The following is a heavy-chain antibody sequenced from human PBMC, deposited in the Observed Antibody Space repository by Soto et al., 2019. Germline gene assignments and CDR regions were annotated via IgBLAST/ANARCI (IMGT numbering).Heavy chain of an antibody. Sequence: GASVKVSCKASGYTFASYDINWVRQATGQGLEWMGWMNPNSGNTGYAQKFQGRVTMTRNTSISTAYMELSSLRSEDTAVYYCARGGRTAAYHDAFDIWGQGTMVTVSS. D-gene: IGHD6-13*01. V-gene: IGHV1-8*01. CDR1: GYTFASYD. CDR3: ARGGRTAAYHDAFDI. CDR2: MNPNSGNT. J-gene: IGHJ3*02.